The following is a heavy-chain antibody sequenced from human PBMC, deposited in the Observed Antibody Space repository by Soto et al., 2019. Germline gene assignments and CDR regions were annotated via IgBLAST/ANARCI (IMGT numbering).Heavy chain of an antibody. CDR2: IYYSGST. J-gene: IGHJ5*02. Sequence: QLQLQESGPGLVKPSETLSLTCTVSNGSISSSSYFWGWIRQPPGKGLEWIGSIYYSGSTYYNPSLESRVTIDVDTSKNQFSLELRSVTAADTAVYYCARQDIVLTVYWAGNWFDPWGQGTLVTVSS. CDR3: ARQDIVLTVYWAGNWFDP. CDR1: NGSISSSSYF. D-gene: IGHD2-8*01. V-gene: IGHV4-39*01.